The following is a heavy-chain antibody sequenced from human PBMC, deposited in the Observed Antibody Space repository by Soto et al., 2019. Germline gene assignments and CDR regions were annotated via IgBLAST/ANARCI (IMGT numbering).Heavy chain of an antibody. CDR1: GFTFRSRW. CDR2: INSDGSST. D-gene: IGHD4-4*01. CDR3: ARDRNYYSLGV. Sequence: PGGALRLSCAASGFTFRSRWMHWVRQAPGKGLVWLSRINSDGSSTGYADSVEGRFTISRDNAKNTLYLQMNRLRAEDTAVYYCARDRNYYSLGVWGQGILVTVS. J-gene: IGHJ4*02. V-gene: IGHV3-74*01.